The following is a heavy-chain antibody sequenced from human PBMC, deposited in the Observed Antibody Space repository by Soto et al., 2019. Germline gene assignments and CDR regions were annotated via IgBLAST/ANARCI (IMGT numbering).Heavy chain of an antibody. D-gene: IGHD5-18*01. CDR1: GGSVSSSTYY. CDR2: FYYSGST. Sequence: SETLSLTCSVSGGSVSSSTYYWGWIRQPPGKGLEWIGSFYYSGSTYYNPSLKSRVTISVDASKNQFSLRLSSVTAADTAVYYCATRSDYSYGFSFDYWGQGTLVTVSS. J-gene: IGHJ4*02. V-gene: IGHV4-39*01. CDR3: ATRSDYSYGFSFDY.